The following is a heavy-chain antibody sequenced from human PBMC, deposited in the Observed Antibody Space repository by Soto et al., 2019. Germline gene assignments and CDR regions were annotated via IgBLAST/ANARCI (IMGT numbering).Heavy chain of an antibody. CDR1: GFTFSSYA. CDR2: ISGSGDST. J-gene: IGHJ5*02. D-gene: IGHD5-12*01. CDR3: ANGMASVIINWFDP. V-gene: IGHV3-23*01. Sequence: PGGSLRLSCAASGFTFSSYAMSWVRQAPGKGLEWVSGISGSGDSTYYADSVKGRFTISRDKSKNTLYLQMNSLRAEDTAVYYCANGMASVIINWFDPWGQGTPVTVSS.